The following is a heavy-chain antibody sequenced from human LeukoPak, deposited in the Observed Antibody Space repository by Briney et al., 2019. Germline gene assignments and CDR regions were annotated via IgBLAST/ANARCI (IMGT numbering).Heavy chain of an antibody. CDR1: GGSFSGYY. Sequence: SETLSLTCAVYGGSFSGYYWSWIRQPPGKGLEWIGEINHSGSTNYNPSLKSRVTISVDTSKNQFSLKLSSVTAEDTAVYYCAREPGRSTGGYYYYYGMDVWGQGTTVTVSS. CDR2: INHSGST. J-gene: IGHJ6*02. D-gene: IGHD1-26*01. V-gene: IGHV4-34*01. CDR3: AREPGRSTGGYYYYYGMDV.